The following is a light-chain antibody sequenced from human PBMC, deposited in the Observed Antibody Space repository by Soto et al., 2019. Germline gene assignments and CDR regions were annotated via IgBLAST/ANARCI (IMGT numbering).Light chain of an antibody. CDR2: GNS. Sequence: QPVLTQPPSVSGAPGQRVTISCTGTSSNIGAGYNVHWYQQLPGTAPKLLIYGNSNRPSGVPDRFSGYKSGPSASLAITGLQAEDEADYYCQSYDSLRGLMFGGGTKLTVL. CDR3: QSYDSLRGLM. CDR1: SSNIGAGYN. J-gene: IGLJ3*02. V-gene: IGLV1-40*01.